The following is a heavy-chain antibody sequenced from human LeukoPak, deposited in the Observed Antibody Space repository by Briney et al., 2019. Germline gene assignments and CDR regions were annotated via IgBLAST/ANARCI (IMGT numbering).Heavy chain of an antibody. D-gene: IGHD4-17*01. CDR3: ASYLGDYAAEYFQH. J-gene: IGHJ1*01. Sequence: PSETLSLTCTVSGYSISSGYYWGWIRQPPGKGLEWIGSIYHSGSTYYNPSLKSRVTISVDTSKNQFSLKLSSVTAADTAVYYCASYLGDYAAEYFQHWGQGTLVTVSS. CDR2: IYHSGST. V-gene: IGHV4-38-2*02. CDR1: GYSISSGYY.